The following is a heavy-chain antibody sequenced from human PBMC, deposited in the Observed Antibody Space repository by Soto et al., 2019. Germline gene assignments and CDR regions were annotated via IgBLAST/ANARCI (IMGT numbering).Heavy chain of an antibody. D-gene: IGHD3-22*01. CDR2: INPNSGGT. CDR1: GYTFTGYY. V-gene: IGHV1-2*02. Sequence: ASVKVSCKASGYTFTGYYMHWVRQAPGQGLEWMGWINPNSGGTNYAQKFQGRVTMTRDTSISTAYMELSRLRSEDTAVYYCARDYYYDSSGYYWFDPWGQGTLVTVSS. J-gene: IGHJ5*02. CDR3: ARDYYYDSSGYYWFDP.